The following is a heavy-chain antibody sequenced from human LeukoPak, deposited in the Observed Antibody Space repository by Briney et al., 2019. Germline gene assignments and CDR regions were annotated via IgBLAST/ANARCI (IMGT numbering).Heavy chain of an antibody. Sequence: GGSLRLSCAASGFTFSSYSMNWVRQAPGKGLEWVSSISTSSSCIYYADSVKGRFTISRDNARNSLYLEMNSLRAEDTAVYFCARGDMYYYDSSGGDYWGQGTLVTVSS. CDR1: GFTFSSYS. J-gene: IGHJ4*02. CDR3: ARGDMYYYDSSGGDY. D-gene: IGHD3-22*01. V-gene: IGHV3-21*01. CDR2: ISTSSSCI.